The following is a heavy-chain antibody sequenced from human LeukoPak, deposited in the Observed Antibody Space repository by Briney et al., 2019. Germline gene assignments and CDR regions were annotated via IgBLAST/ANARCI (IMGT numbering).Heavy chain of an antibody. CDR3: AREVWGDRYFDY. D-gene: IGHD1-26*01. CDR2: ISSSSSYI. Sequence: GTLSLTCGVSGGSVTSTNYWTWVRQAPGKGLEWVSSISSSSSYIYYADSVKGRFTISRDNAKNSLYLQMNSLRAEDTAVYYCAREVWGDRYFDYWGQGTLVTVSS. CDR1: GGSVTSTNY. J-gene: IGHJ4*02. V-gene: IGHV3-21*01.